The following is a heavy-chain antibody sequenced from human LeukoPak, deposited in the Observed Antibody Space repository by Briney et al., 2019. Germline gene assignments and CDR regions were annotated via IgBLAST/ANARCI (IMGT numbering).Heavy chain of an antibody. CDR3: ARDQDFIHGDYGVFDY. Sequence: ASVKVSCKASGYTFTGYYMHWVRQAPGQGLEWMGWINPNSGGTNYAQKFQGRVTMTRDTSISTAYMELSRLRSDDTAVYYCARDQDFIHGDYGVFDYWGQGTLVTVSS. V-gene: IGHV1-2*02. CDR2: INPNSGGT. CDR1: GYTFTGYY. D-gene: IGHD4-17*01. J-gene: IGHJ4*02.